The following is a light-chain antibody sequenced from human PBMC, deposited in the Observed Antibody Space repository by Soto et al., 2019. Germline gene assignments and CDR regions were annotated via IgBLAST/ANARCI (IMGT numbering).Light chain of an antibody. CDR3: QQYQSYSWT. J-gene: IGKJ1*01. CDR1: QNINDW. V-gene: IGKV1-5*03. Sequence: DIQMTQSPSTLSASVGDRVTNTCRASQNINDWLAWYQQKPGKAPKVLVYKASGLESGVPSRFSGSGFGTEFPLTISSLQPDDFATYYCQQYQSYSWTFGQGTKVEAK. CDR2: KAS.